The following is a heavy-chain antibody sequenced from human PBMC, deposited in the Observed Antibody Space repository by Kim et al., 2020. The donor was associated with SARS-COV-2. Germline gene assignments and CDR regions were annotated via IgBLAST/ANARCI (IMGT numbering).Heavy chain of an antibody. V-gene: IGHV6-1*01. CDR3: AREDSSGFYWFDP. Sequence: DYAVSVKSRITINPDTSKNHFSLQLRCVTPEDTAVYYCAREDSSGFYWFDPWGQGTLVTVSS. J-gene: IGHJ5*02. D-gene: IGHD6-19*01.